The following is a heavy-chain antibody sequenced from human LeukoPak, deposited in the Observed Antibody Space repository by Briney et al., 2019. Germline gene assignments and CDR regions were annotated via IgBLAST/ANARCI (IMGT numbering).Heavy chain of an antibody. CDR3: GRKAGDCGGGSCYSIDY. J-gene: IGHJ4*02. CDR2: VIPIFGTA. Sequence: SVKVSCKASGGTFSSYAISWVRQAPGQGLEWMGGVIPIFGTANYAQKFQGRVTITTDESTTTAYMEVSSLRSEDTAVYYCGRKAGDCGGGSCYSIDYWGQGTLVTVSS. D-gene: IGHD2-15*01. V-gene: IGHV1-69*05. CDR1: GGTFSSYA.